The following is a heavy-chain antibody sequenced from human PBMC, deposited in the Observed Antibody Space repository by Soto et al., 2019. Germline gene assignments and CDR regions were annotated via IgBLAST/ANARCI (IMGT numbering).Heavy chain of an antibody. V-gene: IGHV3-53*02. D-gene: IGHD3-10*01. CDR3: ARDRGVSPPNYYYYGMDV. CDR2: IYSGGST. J-gene: IGHJ6*02. CDR1: GFTVRSHY. Sequence: EVQLVETGGGLIQPGGSLRLSCAASGFTVRSHYISWVRQAPGKGLEWVSVIYSGGSTYYANSVKGRFTISSDNSKKTLYLQMNSLGDEDTAVYYGARDRGVSPPNYYYYGMDVWGQGTTVTVSS.